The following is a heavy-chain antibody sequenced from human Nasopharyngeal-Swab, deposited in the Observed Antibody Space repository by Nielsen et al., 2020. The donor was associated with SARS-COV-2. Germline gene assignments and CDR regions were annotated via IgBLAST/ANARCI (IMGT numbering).Heavy chain of an antibody. CDR1: GFTFSSYA. J-gene: IGHJ4*02. Sequence: GESLKISCAASGFTFSSYAMHWVRQAPGPGLEWVAVISYDGSNKYYADSVKGRFTISRDNSKNTLYLQMNSLRAEDTAVYYCARSPGSFFDYWGQGTLVTVSS. CDR3: ARSPGSFFDY. D-gene: IGHD1-14*01. CDR2: ISYDGSNK. V-gene: IGHV3-30*04.